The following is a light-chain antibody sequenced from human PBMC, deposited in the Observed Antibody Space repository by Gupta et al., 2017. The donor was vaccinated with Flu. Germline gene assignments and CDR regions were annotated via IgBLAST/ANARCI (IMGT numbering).Light chain of an antibody. CDR3: CSYGGSKF. J-gene: IGLJ2*01. Sequence: QSALTPPPSASGSPGQSVTISCTGTSSDVGGYNYVSWYQQHPGKAPKRIIYEVNKRPSVVPDRFSASKSGNTASLTVSGLRAEDEADYYCCSYGGSKFFGGGTKLTVL. V-gene: IGLV2-8*01. CDR2: EVN. CDR1: SSDVGGYNY.